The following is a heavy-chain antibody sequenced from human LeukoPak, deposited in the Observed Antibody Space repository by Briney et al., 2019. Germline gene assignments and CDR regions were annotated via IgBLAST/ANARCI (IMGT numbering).Heavy chain of an antibody. CDR2: IYYSGST. CDR1: GGSISSGGYY. Sequence: PSETLSLTCTVSGGSISSGGYYWSWIRQHPGKGLEWIGYIYYSGSTYYNPSLKSRVTISVDTSKNQFSLKLSSVTAADTAVYYCARGAHDYGDYELLLFDYWGQGTLVTVSS. CDR3: ARGAHDYGDYELLLFDY. V-gene: IGHV4-31*03. D-gene: IGHD4-17*01. J-gene: IGHJ4*02.